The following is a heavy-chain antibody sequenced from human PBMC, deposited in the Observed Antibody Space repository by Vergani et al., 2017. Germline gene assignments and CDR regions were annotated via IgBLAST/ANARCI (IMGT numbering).Heavy chain of an antibody. J-gene: IGHJ4*02. Sequence: EVQLVQSGAEVKKPGESLKISCQISGYSFTNYWIGWVRQMPGKGLERMGIIHPADSDNRYSPSFQGQVTISVDKSISTAYLQRSSLRASDSAMYYCARLYGRDSSRSKYFDYWGQGTLVTVSS. D-gene: IGHD3-22*01. CDR1: GYSFTNYW. CDR3: ARLYGRDSSRSKYFDY. CDR2: IHPADSDN. V-gene: IGHV5-51*01.